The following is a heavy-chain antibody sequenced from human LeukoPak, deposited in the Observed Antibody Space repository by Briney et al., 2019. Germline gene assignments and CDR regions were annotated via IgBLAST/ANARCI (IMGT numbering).Heavy chain of an antibody. V-gene: IGHV5-51*03. Sequence: PGESLKISCKGSGYSFTSYWIGWVRQMPGKGLEWMGIIYPGDSDTRYSPSFQGQVTISADKSISTAYLQWSSLKASDTAMYYCARLGYDILTGYYNYYYYGMDVWGQGTTVTVSS. CDR1: GYSFTSYW. D-gene: IGHD3-9*01. CDR3: ARLGYDILTGYYNYYYYGMDV. CDR2: IYPGDSDT. J-gene: IGHJ6*02.